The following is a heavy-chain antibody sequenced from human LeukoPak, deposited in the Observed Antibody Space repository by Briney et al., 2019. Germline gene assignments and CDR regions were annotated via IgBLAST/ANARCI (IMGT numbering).Heavy chain of an antibody. Sequence: SETLSLTCTVSGGSISSYYWSWIRQPLGKGLEWIGYIYYSGSTNYNPSLKSRVTISVDTSKNQFSLKLSSVTAADTAVYYCARERRGVFGVVIFDYWGQGTLVTVSS. V-gene: IGHV4-59*01. D-gene: IGHD3-3*01. CDR2: IYYSGST. J-gene: IGHJ4*02. CDR3: ARERRGVFGVVIFDY. CDR1: GGSISSYY.